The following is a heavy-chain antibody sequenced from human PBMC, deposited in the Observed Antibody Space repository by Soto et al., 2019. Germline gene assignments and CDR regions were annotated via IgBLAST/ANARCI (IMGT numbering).Heavy chain of an antibody. Sequence: GGSLRLSCAASGFTFSSYWMSWVRQAPGKGLEWVANIKQDGSEKYYVDSVKGRFTISRDNAKNSLYLQMNSLRAEDTAGYYCARWGIFEYYYYGMDVWGQGTTVTVYS. V-gene: IGHV3-7*05. CDR2: IKQDGSEK. J-gene: IGHJ6*02. CDR3: ARWGIFEYYYYGMDV. CDR1: GFTFSSYW. D-gene: IGHD3-16*01.